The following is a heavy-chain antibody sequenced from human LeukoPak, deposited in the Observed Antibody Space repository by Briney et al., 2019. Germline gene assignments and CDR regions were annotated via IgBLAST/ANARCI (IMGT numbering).Heavy chain of an antibody. CDR1: GGSISSGDHY. V-gene: IGHV4-39*01. CDR3: ARLVRGGGSCPAEFDY. Sequence: SETLSLTCIVSGGSISSGDHYWGWIRQPPGKGLEWIGSIYYSGSTYYNPSLNSRVTIFIDMSKNQFSLKLSSVTATDTAVYYCARLVRGGGSCPAEFDYWGQGTLVTVSS. D-gene: IGHD2-15*01. J-gene: IGHJ4*02. CDR2: IYYSGST.